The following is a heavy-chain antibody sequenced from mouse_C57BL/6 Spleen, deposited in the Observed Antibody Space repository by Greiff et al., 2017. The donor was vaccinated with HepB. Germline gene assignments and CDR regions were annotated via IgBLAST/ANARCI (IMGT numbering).Heavy chain of an antibody. D-gene: IGHD1-1*01. CDR3: ARDYYGSSLEYFDY. V-gene: IGHV1-54*01. CDR2: INPGSGGT. CDR1: GYAFTNYL. Sequence: QVHVKQSGAELVRPGTSVKVSCKASGYAFTNYLIEWVKQRPGQGLEWIGVINPGSGGTNYNEKFKGKATLTADKSSSTAYMQLSSLTSEDSAVYFCARDYYGSSLEYFDYWGQGTTLTVSS. J-gene: IGHJ2*01.